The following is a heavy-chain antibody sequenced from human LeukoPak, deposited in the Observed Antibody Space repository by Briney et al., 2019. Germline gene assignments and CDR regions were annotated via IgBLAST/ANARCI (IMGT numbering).Heavy chain of an antibody. CDR1: GGSMSINSYY. CDR2: IYHSGST. V-gene: IGHV4-61*03. J-gene: IGHJ4*02. Sequence: SETPSLTCTVSGGSMSINSYYWNWMRQSPGKELEWIGNIYHSGSTHYNPSLKSRVTISVDTSTSHFSLKLTSVTAADTAVYYCARGYCSGGSCPFDSWGRGTLVTVSS. CDR3: ARGYCSGGSCPFDS. D-gene: IGHD2-15*01.